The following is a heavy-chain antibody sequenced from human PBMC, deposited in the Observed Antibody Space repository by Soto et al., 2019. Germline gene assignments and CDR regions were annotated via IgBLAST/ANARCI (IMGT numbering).Heavy chain of an antibody. J-gene: IGHJ5*02. Sequence: QVQLVQSGAEVKKPGSSVKVSCKASGGTFSRYAISWVRQAPGQGLEWMGGIIPIFGTANYAQKFQGRVTITADESTSTAYIERSSVRFEDTAVDYCARAIVGPTTTGWLDPWGQGTLVTVSS. CDR3: ARAIVGPTTTGWLDP. V-gene: IGHV1-69*01. CDR1: GGTFSRYA. CDR2: IIPIFGTA. D-gene: IGHD1-26*01.